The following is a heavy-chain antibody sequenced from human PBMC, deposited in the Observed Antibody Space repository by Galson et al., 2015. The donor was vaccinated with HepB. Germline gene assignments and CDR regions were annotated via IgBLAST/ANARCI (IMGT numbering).Heavy chain of an antibody. D-gene: IGHD3-22*01. CDR1: GFTFSSYS. CDR2: ISSSSSTI. J-gene: IGHJ4*02. Sequence: SLRLSCAASGFTFSSYSMSWVRQAPGKGLEWVSYISSSSSTIYYADSVKGRFTISRDNAKNSLYLQMNSLRAEDTAVYYCAGEWLFPYWGQGTLVTVSS. V-gene: IGHV3-48*01. CDR3: AGEWLFPY.